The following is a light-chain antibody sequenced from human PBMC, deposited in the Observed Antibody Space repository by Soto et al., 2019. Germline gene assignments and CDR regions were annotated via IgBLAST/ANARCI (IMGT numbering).Light chain of an antibody. CDR2: GAS. Sequence: EIVMTQSPANLSVSPGERAMLSCRASEYVNNNLAWYQQKPGQAPRLLIFGASTRATDTPARFSGSGSGTEFTLTIISPQSADSAVYYCQQYKKWPPWTFGQGTKVEIK. J-gene: IGKJ1*01. V-gene: IGKV3-15*01. CDR3: QQYKKWPPWT. CDR1: EYVNNN.